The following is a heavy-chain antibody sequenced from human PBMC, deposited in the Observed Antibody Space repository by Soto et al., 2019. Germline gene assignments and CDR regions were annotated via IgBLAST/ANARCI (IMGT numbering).Heavy chain of an antibody. J-gene: IGHJ4*02. CDR2: ISSSSSTI. Sequence: EVQLVESGGGLVQPGGSLRLSCAASGFTFSSYSMNWVRQAPGKGLEWVSYISSSSSTIYYADSVKGRFTISRDNAKNSLYLQMNSLRDEDTAVYYCAREALPLYYYDSSGYYAFDYWGQGTLVTVSS. CDR1: GFTFSSYS. D-gene: IGHD3-22*01. CDR3: AREALPLYYYDSSGYYAFDY. V-gene: IGHV3-48*02.